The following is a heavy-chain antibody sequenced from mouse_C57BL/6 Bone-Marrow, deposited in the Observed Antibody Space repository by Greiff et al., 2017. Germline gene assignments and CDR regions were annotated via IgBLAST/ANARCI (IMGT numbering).Heavy chain of an antibody. CDR2: IYPRSGHT. V-gene: IGHV1-81*01. J-gene: IGHJ3*01. CDR1: GYTFTSYG. CDR3: ARLFAY. Sequence: QVQLQQSGAELARPGASVKLSCKASGYTFTSYGISWVKQRTGQGLEWIGEIYPRSGHTYYNEKFKGKATLTADKYSSTAYMELRSLTSEDSAVYFCARLFAYWGQGTLVTVSA.